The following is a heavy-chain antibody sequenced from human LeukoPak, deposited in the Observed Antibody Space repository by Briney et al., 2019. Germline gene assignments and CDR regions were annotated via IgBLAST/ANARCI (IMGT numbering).Heavy chain of an antibody. CDR1: GYSFTSYW. CDR2: IYPGDSDT. V-gene: IGHV5-51*01. Sequence: GESLKISFGGSGYSFTSYWIGWVRQMPGKGLECVAIIYPGDSDTIYSPSFQGQVTISADNSISTAYLQWSSLKASDTAMYYCARSSDSSGFYDYFDYWRQRTQVTVSS. D-gene: IGHD3-22*01. J-gene: IGHJ4*02. CDR3: ARSSDSSGFYDYFDY.